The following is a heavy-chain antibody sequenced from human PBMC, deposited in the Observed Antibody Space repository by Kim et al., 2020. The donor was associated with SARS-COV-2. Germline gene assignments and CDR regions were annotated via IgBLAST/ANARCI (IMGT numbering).Heavy chain of an antibody. D-gene: IGHD4-4*01. CDR2: IRSKAYGGTT. CDR1: GFTFGDYA. V-gene: IGHV3-49*03. CDR3: RGPHNPSYSSNYYYGMDV. J-gene: IGHJ6*02. Sequence: GGSLRLSCTASGFTFGDYAMSWFRQAPGKGLEWVGFIRSKAYGGTTEYAASVKGRFTISRDDSKSIAYLQMNSLKTEDTAVYYCRGPHNPSYSSNYYYGMDVWGQGTTVTVSS.